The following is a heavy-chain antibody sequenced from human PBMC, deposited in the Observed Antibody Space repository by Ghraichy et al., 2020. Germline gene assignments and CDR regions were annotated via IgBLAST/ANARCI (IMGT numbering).Heavy chain of an antibody. D-gene: IGHD3-22*01. V-gene: IGHV4-39*01. Sequence: ESLNISCTVSGGSISSSSYYWGWIRQPPGKGLEWIGSIYYSGSTYYNPSLKSRVTISVDTSKNQFSLKLSSVTAADTAVYYCARSPYYYDSSGYYVHYFDYWGQGTLVTVSS. CDR2: IYYSGST. CDR1: GGSISSSSYY. CDR3: ARSPYYYDSSGYYVHYFDY. J-gene: IGHJ4*02.